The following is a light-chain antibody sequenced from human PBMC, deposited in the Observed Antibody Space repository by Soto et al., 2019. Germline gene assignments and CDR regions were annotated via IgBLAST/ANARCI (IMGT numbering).Light chain of an antibody. CDR3: QQRSNWSWT. CDR1: QSVSRY. Sequence: EIVLTQSPATLSLSPRERATLSCRASQSVSRYLAWYQQKPGQAPRLLIYDASNRATGIPARFSGSGSGTDFTLTISSLEPEDFAVYYCQQRSNWSWTFGQGTKVEIK. V-gene: IGKV3-11*01. J-gene: IGKJ1*01. CDR2: DAS.